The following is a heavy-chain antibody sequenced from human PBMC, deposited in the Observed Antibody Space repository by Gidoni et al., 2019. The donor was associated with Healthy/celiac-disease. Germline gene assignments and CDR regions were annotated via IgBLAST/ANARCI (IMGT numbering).Heavy chain of an antibody. CDR2: INHSGST. CDR1: GGSFSGYY. V-gene: IGHV4-34*01. Sequence: QVQLQQWGAGLLKPSETLSLTCAVYGGSFSGYYWSWIRQPPGKGLEWIGEINHSGSTNYNPSLKSRVTISVDTSKNQFSLKLSSVTAADTAVYYCARVVSSADWNYFHYYYGMDVWGQGTTVTVSS. J-gene: IGHJ6*02. CDR3: ARVVSSADWNYFHYYYGMDV. D-gene: IGHD1-7*01.